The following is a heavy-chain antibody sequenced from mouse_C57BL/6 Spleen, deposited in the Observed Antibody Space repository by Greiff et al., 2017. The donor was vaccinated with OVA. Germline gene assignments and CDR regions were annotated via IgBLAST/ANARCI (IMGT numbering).Heavy chain of an antibody. Sequence: VQLQQSGAELARPGASVKMSCKASGYTFTSYTMHWVKQRPGQGLEWIGYINPSSGYTKYNQKFKDKATLTADKSSSTAYMQLSSLTSEDSAVYYCARNYDGYYAFDYWGQGTTLTVSS. J-gene: IGHJ2*01. V-gene: IGHV1-4*01. CDR1: GYTFTSYT. D-gene: IGHD2-3*01. CDR3: ARNYDGYYAFDY. CDR2: INPSSGYT.